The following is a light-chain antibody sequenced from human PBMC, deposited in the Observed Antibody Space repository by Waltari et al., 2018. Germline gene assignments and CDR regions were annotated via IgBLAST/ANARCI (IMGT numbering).Light chain of an antibody. V-gene: IGLV2-14*03. J-gene: IGLJ1*01. CDR3: SSYTTSSTVYV. CDR1: SSYVGTYDY. CDR2: DVT. Sequence: QSSLTQPASVSGSPGQSITISCTGTSSYVGTYDYVSWYQHHPGKAPKPMINDVTKPPSGIANRFSGSKSGNTASLTISGLQAEDEADYYCSSYTTSSTVYVFGTGTKVTVL.